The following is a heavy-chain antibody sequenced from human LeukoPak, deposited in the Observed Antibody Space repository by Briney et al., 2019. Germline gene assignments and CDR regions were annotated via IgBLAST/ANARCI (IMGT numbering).Heavy chain of an antibody. V-gene: IGHV3-48*04. Sequence: GGSLRLSCAASGFTFSNYPMNWVRQAPGKGLEWVSYVSSSSGIISYADSVKGRFTISRDNAKNSLSLQMNSLRAEDTAVYYCARDPQYYYGSGYYFDYWGQGTLVTVPS. J-gene: IGHJ4*02. CDR3: ARDPQYYYGSGYYFDY. CDR2: VSSSSGII. D-gene: IGHD3-10*01. CDR1: GFTFSNYP.